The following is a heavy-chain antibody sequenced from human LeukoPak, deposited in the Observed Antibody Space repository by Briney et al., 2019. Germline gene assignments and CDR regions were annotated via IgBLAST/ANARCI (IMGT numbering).Heavy chain of an antibody. V-gene: IGHV3-66*01. D-gene: IGHD1/OR15-1a*01. CDR3: ARGTWLNKLFDY. Sequence: GGSLRLSCAATGFTVSSSYMSWVRQTPGKGLEWVSAIYSVYSGHSTYYADSVKGRFTISRDNSKNTLYFQMNSLRAEDTAVYYCARGTWLNKLFDYWGQGTLVTVSS. CDR2: IYSVYSGHST. J-gene: IGHJ4*02. CDR1: GFTVSSSY.